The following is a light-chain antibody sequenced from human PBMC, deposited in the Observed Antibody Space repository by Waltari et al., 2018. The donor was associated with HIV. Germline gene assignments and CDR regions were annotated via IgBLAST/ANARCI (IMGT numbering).Light chain of an antibody. Sequence: QSVLTQPPSASGTPGQRVTISCSGSSSNIGSNTVSCFQQLPGTAPKLLIYSNTQRPSGFPDRFSGSKSGTSASLAITGLQSEDEADYYCAAWDDSLNGWVFGGGTKLTVL. J-gene: IGLJ3*02. CDR1: SSNIGSNT. V-gene: IGLV1-44*01. CDR3: AAWDDSLNGWV. CDR2: SNT.